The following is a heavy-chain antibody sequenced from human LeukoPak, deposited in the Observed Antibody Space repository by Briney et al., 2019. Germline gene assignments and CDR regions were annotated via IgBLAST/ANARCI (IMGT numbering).Heavy chain of an antibody. CDR1: GFTFDDYA. V-gene: IGHV3-9*01. D-gene: IGHD2-2*01. CDR2: LTWNSGAI. CDR3: AKDGRGCSSTSCYQYFDY. J-gene: IGHJ4*02. Sequence: GGSLRLSCAASGFTFDDYAMHWVRHAPGKGLEWVSGLTWNSGAIGYADSVKGRFTISRDNAKNSLYLQMNSLRAEDTAVYYCAKDGRGCSSTSCYQYFDYWGQGTLATVSS.